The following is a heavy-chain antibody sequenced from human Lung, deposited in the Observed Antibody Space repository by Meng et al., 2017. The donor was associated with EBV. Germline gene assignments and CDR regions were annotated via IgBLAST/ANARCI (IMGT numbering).Heavy chain of an antibody. V-gene: IGHV4-31*03. CDR3: ARDSPVGGGHPPNCFDP. CDR2: IYFSGST. Sequence: QVQLQESGPGLVKPSQTLPLPCTVSGGSSSSTGYYWSWIRQHPGKGLEWIGYIYFSGSTYYNPSLKSRITISVDTSNNQFSLKLSSVTAADTAVYYCARDSPVGGGHPPNCFDPWGQGTLVTVSS. D-gene: IGHD3-3*01. CDR1: GGSSSSTGYY. J-gene: IGHJ5*02.